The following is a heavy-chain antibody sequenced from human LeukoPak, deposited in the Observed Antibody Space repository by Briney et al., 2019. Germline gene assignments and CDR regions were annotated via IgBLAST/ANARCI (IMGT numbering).Heavy chain of an antibody. CDR1: GYTFNNYA. J-gene: IGHJ6*02. V-gene: IGHV7-4-1*02. D-gene: IGHD4-17*01. Sequence: ASVKVSCKASGYTFNNYAIHWVRQAPGQGLEWAGWINTYTGNPTYAQGFKGHFVFSLDPSVSSAYLQISSLKAEDTAVYYCGRTVAATGYHFSYGMDVWGQGTTVTVSS. CDR2: INTYTGNP. CDR3: GRTVAATGYHFSYGMDV.